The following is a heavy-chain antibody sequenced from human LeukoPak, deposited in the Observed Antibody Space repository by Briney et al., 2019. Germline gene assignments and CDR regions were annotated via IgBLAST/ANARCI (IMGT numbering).Heavy chain of an antibody. V-gene: IGHV3-74*01. CDR1: GFTFSSYW. D-gene: IGHD5-12*01. J-gene: IGHJ6*03. CDR2: INSDGSST. CDR3: ARDRRGYSGYVDYYYYMDV. Sequence: GGSLRLSCAASGFTFSSYWMHWVRQAQGKGLVWVSRINSDGSSTSYADSVKGRFTISRDNAKNTLYLQMNSLRAEDTAVYYCARDRRGYSGYVDYYYYMDVWGKGTTVTVSS.